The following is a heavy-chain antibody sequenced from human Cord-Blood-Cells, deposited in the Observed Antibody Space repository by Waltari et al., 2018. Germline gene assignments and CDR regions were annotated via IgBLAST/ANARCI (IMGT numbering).Heavy chain of an antibody. V-gene: IGHV4-30-4*01. CDR3: ARVHYDFWSGWNWYFDL. CDR2: IYYSGST. D-gene: IGHD3-3*01. CDR1: GGSLSSGDYY. J-gene: IGHJ2*01. Sequence: QVQLQESGPGLVKPSQTLSLTCTVSGGSLSSGDYYWSWLRQPPGKGLEWVGYIYYSGSTYYNPSLKSRVTISVDTSKNQFSLKLSSVTAADTAVYYCARVHYDFWSGWNWYFDLWGRGTLVTVSS.